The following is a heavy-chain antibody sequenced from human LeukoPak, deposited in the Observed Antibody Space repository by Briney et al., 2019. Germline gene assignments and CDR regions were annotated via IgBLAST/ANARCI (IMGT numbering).Heavy chain of an antibody. CDR3: GRDAWGSLNY. J-gene: IGHJ4*02. CDR2: ISSDGSTT. V-gene: IGHV3-74*03. CDR1: GFSFSTSW. D-gene: IGHD7-27*01. Sequence: PGGSLRLSCAASGFSFSTSWMHWVRQAPGKGLVWVARISSDGSTTTHADSVKGRFTISRDNAKNTLYLQMNSLRAEDTSVYYCGRDAWGSLNYWGQGTLVTVSS.